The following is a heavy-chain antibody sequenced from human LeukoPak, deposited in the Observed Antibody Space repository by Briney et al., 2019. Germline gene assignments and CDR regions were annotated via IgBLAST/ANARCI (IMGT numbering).Heavy chain of an antibody. CDR1: GFTVSSNY. CDR2: IYSGGST. D-gene: IGHD6-13*01. CDR3: ASSSWYNWFDP. V-gene: IGHV3-66*01. J-gene: IGHJ5*02. Sequence: GGSLRLSCAASGFTVSSNYMSWVRQAPGKGLEWVSVIYSGGSTYYADPVKGRFTISRDNAKNSLYLQMNSLRDEDTAVYYCASSSWYNWFDPWGQGTLVTVSS.